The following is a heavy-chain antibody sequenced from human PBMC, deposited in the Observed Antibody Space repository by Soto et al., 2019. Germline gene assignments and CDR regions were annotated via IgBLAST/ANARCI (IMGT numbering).Heavy chain of an antibody. Sequence: QITLKESGPTLVKPTQTLTLTCTFSGFSLSTSGVGVGWIRQPPGKALEWLALIYWDDDKRYSQSLKSRLTITKDTSKNQVVLTMTNMDPVDTATYYCAHSYVWGSYRHLGYFDYWGQGTLVTVSS. J-gene: IGHJ4*02. V-gene: IGHV2-5*02. CDR2: IYWDDDK. CDR3: AHSYVWGSYRHLGYFDY. D-gene: IGHD3-16*02. CDR1: GFSLSTSGVG.